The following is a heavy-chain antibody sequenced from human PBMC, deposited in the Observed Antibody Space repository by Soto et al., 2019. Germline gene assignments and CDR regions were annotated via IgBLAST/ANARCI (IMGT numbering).Heavy chain of an antibody. CDR1: GFTLSSYT. Sequence: QVHLVQPGTEVKKPGASVTLSCRASGFTLSSYTVHWVRQAPGQRLEWMGWINAGDGDTRYSDKFSGRVTLTRDVSASTSYLEVSNLTSADTAVYFCARPRQVSVVRAQYLLLWGEASLLLVSS. J-gene: IGHJ1*01. D-gene: IGHD3-10*01. CDR2: INAGDGDT. V-gene: IGHV1-3*01. CDR3: ARPRQVSVVRAQYLLL.